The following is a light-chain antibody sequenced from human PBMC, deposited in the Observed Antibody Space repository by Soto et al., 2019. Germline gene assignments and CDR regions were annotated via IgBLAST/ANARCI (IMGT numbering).Light chain of an antibody. V-gene: IGKV1-5*01. CDR3: QQYNSYPYT. Sequence: DIQMTQSPSTLSASVGDRVTITCRASQSISSWLAWYQHKPGKAPKLLIYDASSLESGVPSRFSGSGSGTEFTLTISSLQPDDFATYYCQQYNSYPYTFCQGTKLEIK. CDR1: QSISSW. J-gene: IGKJ2*01. CDR2: DAS.